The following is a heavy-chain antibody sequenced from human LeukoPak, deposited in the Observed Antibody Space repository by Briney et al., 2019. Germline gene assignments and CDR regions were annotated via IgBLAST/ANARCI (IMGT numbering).Heavy chain of an antibody. CDR1: GYTFSTYG. CDR2: ISGNSGKT. J-gene: IGHJ5*02. Sequence: ASVKVSCKTSGYTFSTYGLSWVRQAPGQGLEWMGWISGNSGKTHYAQKFQDRVTLTTDTSSNTAFMELRSLRSDDTAMYYCARNAGSYFEFAPWGQGTLVTVSS. CDR3: ARNAGSYFEFAP. V-gene: IGHV1-18*01. D-gene: IGHD1-26*01.